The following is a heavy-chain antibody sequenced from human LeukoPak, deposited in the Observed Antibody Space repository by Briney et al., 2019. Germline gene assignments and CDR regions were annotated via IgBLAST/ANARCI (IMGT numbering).Heavy chain of an antibody. V-gene: IGHV4-39*01. CDR2: IYYTGTT. CDR1: GGSIISSGDY. CDR3: ARQRASGTWAFDI. J-gene: IGHJ3*02. Sequence: SETLSLTCTVSGGSIISSGDYWWGWIRQPPGKGLEWIGGIYYTGTTYNDPSLKSRVTISVDTSKRHFSLRLTSVTAADTAVYYCARQRASGTWAFDIWGQGTMVTVPS. D-gene: IGHD3-10*01.